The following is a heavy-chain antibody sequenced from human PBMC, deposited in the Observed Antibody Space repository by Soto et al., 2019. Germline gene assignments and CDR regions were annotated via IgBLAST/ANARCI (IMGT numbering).Heavy chain of an antibody. CDR3: ARVIAATDTISVWFDP. CDR2: IYHSGRT. CDR1: GGSISSGGYS. D-gene: IGHD6-13*01. Sequence: QLQLQESGSGLVKPSQTLSLTCAVSGGSISSGGYSWSWIRQPPGKGLEWNGYIYHSGRTYYNTSLKRRVTISVDSSKNQFSLNLNSVTAADTAVYYCARVIAATDTISVWFDPWGQGTLVTVSS. V-gene: IGHV4-30-2*01. J-gene: IGHJ5*02.